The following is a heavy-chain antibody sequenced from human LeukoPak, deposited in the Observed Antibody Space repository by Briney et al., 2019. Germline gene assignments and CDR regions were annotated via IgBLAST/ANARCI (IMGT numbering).Heavy chain of an antibody. Sequence: GRSLRLSCAASGFTFSSYAMHWVRQAPGKGLEWVAVISYDGSNKYYADSVKGRFTISRDNSKNTLYLQMNSLRAEDTAVYYCATTYYYDSSGYYYSYYYYYMDVWGKGTTVTVSS. CDR3: ATTYYYDSSGYYYSYYYYYMDV. CDR2: ISYDGSNK. CDR1: GFTFSSYA. D-gene: IGHD3-22*01. J-gene: IGHJ6*03. V-gene: IGHV3-30*01.